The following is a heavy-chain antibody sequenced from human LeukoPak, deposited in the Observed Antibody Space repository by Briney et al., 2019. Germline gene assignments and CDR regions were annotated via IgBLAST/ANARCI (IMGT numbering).Heavy chain of an antibody. Sequence: ASVKVSCKASGGTFSSYAISWVRQAPGQGLEWMGGIIPIFGTANYAQKFQGRVTITADKSTSTAYMELSSLRSEDTAVYYCAGGGIAAAGNYDYWGQGTLVTVSS. CDR2: IIPIFGTA. V-gene: IGHV1-69*06. CDR1: GGTFSSYA. J-gene: IGHJ4*02. D-gene: IGHD6-13*01. CDR3: AGGGIAAAGNYDY.